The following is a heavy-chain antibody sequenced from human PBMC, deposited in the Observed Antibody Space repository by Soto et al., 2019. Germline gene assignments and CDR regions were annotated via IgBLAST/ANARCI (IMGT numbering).Heavy chain of an antibody. CDR2: ISGSGGST. Sequence: EVQLLESGGGLVQPGGSLRLSCAASGFTFSSYAMSWVRQAPGKGLEWVSAISGSGGSTYYADSVTGRFTISRHNSKNTLYLPRNSLSAEDTAGYYCARSSMGWYFDYWGQGTLVTVSS. V-gene: IGHV3-23*01. D-gene: IGHD6-19*01. CDR1: GFTFSSYA. CDR3: ARSSMGWYFDY. J-gene: IGHJ4*02.